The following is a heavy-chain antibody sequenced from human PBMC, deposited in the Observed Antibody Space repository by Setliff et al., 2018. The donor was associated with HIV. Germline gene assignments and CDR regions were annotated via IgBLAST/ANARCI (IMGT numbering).Heavy chain of an antibody. CDR2: IYYSGST. Sequence: PSETLSLTCNVSGDSISSGNYFWSWIRQSAGKGLEWVGHIYYSGSTNYNPSLKSRVTISVDTSKNQFSLKLSSVTAADTAVYYCARDSCDSSGCTNSFDIWGQGTRVTVSS. D-gene: IGHD6-19*01. CDR3: ARDSCDSSGCTNSFDI. J-gene: IGHJ3*02. CDR1: GDSISSGNYF. V-gene: IGHV4-61*10.